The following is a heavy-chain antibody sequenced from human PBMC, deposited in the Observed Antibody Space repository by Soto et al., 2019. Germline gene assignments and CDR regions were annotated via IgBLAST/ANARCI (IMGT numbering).Heavy chain of an antibody. J-gene: IGHJ5*02. V-gene: IGHV4-34*01. CDR3: ARSSGSYYGWFDP. CDR2: INHSGST. D-gene: IGHD3-10*01. Sequence: SETLSLTCAVYGGSFSGYCWSWIRQPPGKGLEWIGEINHSGSTNYNPSLKSRVTISVDTSKNQFSLKLSSVTAADTAVYYCARSSGSYYGWFDPWGQGTLVTVSS. CDR1: GGSFSGYC.